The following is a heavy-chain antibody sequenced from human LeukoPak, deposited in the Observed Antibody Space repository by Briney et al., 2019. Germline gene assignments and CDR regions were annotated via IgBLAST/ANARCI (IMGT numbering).Heavy chain of an antibody. CDR1: GFTISSAW. D-gene: IGHD1-26*01. V-gene: IGHV3-15*01. J-gene: IGHJ4*02. CDR2: IKSKTDGGKT. CDR3: LSSWAN. Sequence: GSLTLSCSASGFTISSAWRTWIRQAPGKGLGWVGSIKSKTDGGKTDYAEPVTGRFIISRDDSKNTLYLQMNSLKTEDTAVYYCLSSWANWGQGTLVTVSS.